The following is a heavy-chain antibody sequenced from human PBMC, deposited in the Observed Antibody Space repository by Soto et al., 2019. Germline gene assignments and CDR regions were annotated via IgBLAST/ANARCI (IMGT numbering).Heavy chain of an antibody. CDR2: IDPSDSYT. CDR1: GYSFTSYW. CDR3: ARRAVTNHYGMDV. V-gene: IGHV5-10-1*01. Sequence: VESLKISCKGSGYSFTSYWISCLLQMPGKGLEWMGRIDPSDSYTNYSPSFQGHVTISADKSISTAYLQWSSLKASDTAMYYCARRAVTNHYGMDVWGQGTTVTVSS. D-gene: IGHD4-17*01. J-gene: IGHJ6*02.